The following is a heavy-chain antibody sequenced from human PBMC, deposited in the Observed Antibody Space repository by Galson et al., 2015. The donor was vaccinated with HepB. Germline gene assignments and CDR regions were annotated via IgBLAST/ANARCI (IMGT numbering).Heavy chain of an antibody. V-gene: IGHV3-30*02. CDR2: IHYTGRNT. CDR1: GFPFKTYG. CDR3: AKVLEAGDLSVDY. D-gene: IGHD7-27*01. J-gene: IGHJ4*02. Sequence: SLRLSCAASGFPFKTYGMHWVHQAPGKGLEWVAFIHYTGRNTYYAASVKGRFTISRDNSKNTLYLQMNSLRGNDTAVYYCAKVLEAGDLSVDYWGRGTLVTVSS.